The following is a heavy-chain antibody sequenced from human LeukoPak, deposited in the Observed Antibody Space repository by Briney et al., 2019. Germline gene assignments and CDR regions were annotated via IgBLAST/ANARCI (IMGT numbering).Heavy chain of an antibody. D-gene: IGHD3-10*01. Sequence: GGSLRLSCAASGFTFRTYAMSWVRQAPGKGLEWVSNISGNNGNTYYADSVKGRFTISRDNSKNTLYLQMNSLRAEDTAVYYCAKGGHSGSYVYYFDYWGQGTLVTVSS. CDR2: ISGNNGNT. CDR3: AKGGHSGSYVYYFDY. CDR1: GFTFRTYA. V-gene: IGHV3-23*01. J-gene: IGHJ4*02.